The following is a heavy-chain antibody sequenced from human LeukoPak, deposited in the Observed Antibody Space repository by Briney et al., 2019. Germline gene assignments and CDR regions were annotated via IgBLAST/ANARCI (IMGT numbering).Heavy chain of an antibody. Sequence: PSETLSLTCTVSNGSISIYYWSWVRQPAGKGLEWIGRISASGSTNYNPSLKSRVTMSVDTSKNQFSLKLSSVTAADTAVYYCAREITVTRPFDYWGQGTLVTVSP. CDR3: AREITVTRPFDY. J-gene: IGHJ4*02. CDR2: ISASGST. CDR1: NGSISIYY. V-gene: IGHV4-4*07. D-gene: IGHD4-17*01.